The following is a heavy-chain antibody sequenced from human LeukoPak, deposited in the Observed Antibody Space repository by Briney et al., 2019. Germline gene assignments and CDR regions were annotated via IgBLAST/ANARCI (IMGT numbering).Heavy chain of an antibody. V-gene: IGHV4-30-4*01. J-gene: IGHJ4*02. CDR1: GGSISSGDYY. D-gene: IGHD4-17*01. CDR3: ARADYGDPYFDY. Sequence: SETLSLTCTVSGGSISSGDYYWSWIRQPPGKGLEWIGYIYYSGSTYYNPSLKSRVTISVDTSKNQFSLKLSSVTAADTVVYYCARADYGDPYFDYWGQGTLVTVSS. CDR2: IYYSGST.